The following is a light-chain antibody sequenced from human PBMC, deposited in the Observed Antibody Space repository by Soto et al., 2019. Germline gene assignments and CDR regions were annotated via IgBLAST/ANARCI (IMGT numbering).Light chain of an antibody. CDR3: CSYAGSYTLV. CDR2: DVN. CDR1: SSDVGGYNY. Sequence: QSALTQPRSVSGSPGQSVTISCTGTSSDVGGYNYVSWYQQHPGKAPKLMIYDVNKRPSGVPDRFSGSKSGNTASLTISGLQAEDEADYYCCSYAGSYTLVFGGGPSSPS. V-gene: IGLV2-11*01. J-gene: IGLJ2*01.